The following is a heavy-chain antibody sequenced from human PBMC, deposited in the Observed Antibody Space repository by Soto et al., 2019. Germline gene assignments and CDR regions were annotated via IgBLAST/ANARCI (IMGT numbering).Heavy chain of an antibody. CDR2: IKQDGSEK. D-gene: IGHD6-13*01. J-gene: IGHJ6*02. CDR1: GFTFSSYW. Sequence: GGSLRLSCAASGFTFSSYWVSWVLQAPWKGLEWVANIKQDGSEKYYVDSVKGRFTISRDNAKNSLYLQMNSLRAEDTAVYYCAREGSSWYYYYYGMDVWGQGTTVTVSS. CDR3: AREGSSWYYYYYGMDV. V-gene: IGHV3-7*04.